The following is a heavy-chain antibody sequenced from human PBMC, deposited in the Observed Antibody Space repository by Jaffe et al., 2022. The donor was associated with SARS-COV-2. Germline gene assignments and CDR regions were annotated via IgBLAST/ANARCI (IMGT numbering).Heavy chain of an antibody. CDR3: ARDGLAAAAPTLGY. CDR1: GFTFSSYW. J-gene: IGHJ4*02. Sequence: EVQLVESGGGLVQPGGSLRLSCAASGFTFSSYWMSWVRQAPGKGLEWVANIKQDGSEKYYVDSVKGRFTISRDNAKNSLYLQMNSLRAEDTAVYYCARDGLAAAAPTLGYWGQGTLVTVSS. D-gene: IGHD6-13*01. CDR2: IKQDGSEK. V-gene: IGHV3-7*01.